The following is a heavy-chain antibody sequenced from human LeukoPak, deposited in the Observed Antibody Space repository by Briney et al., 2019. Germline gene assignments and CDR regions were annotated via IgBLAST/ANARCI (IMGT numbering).Heavy chain of an antibody. Sequence: TGGSLRLSCAASGFTFSSYGMSWVRQAPGKGLEWVANIRGDGGGKYYVDSVKGRFTISRDNAKNSLYLQMNSLRAQDTAVYYCARVGYCSGGSCHITDYFQHWGQGTLVTVSS. CDR2: IRGDGGGK. CDR3: ARVGYCSGGSCHITDYFQH. D-gene: IGHD2-15*01. V-gene: IGHV3-7*01. CDR1: GFTFSSYG. J-gene: IGHJ1*01.